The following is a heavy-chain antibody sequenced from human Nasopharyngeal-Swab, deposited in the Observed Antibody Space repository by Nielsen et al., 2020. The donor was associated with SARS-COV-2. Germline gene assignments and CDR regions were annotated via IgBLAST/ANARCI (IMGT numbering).Heavy chain of an antibody. J-gene: IGHJ3*02. D-gene: IGHD3-22*01. Sequence: GGSLRLSCVASESTLSSYFMHWVRQAPGKGLEWVAATSYDGNKKYYIDSVKGRFTISRDIAKNTLYLQVNDLRAEDTAVYYCARESSLTYYYHGSSYNDVFDIWGQGTMVTVSS. V-gene: IGHV3-30-3*01. CDR1: ESTLSSYF. CDR2: TSYDGNKK. CDR3: ARESSLTYYYHGSSYNDVFDI.